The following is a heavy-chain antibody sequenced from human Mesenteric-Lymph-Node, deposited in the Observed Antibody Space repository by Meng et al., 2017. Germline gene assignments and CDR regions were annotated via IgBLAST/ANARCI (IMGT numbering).Heavy chain of an antibody. CDR2: VYHNGVT. V-gene: IGHV4-34*02. J-gene: IGHJ4*02. CDR1: GGSLSGDY. Sequence: QVQLKQWGAEGWKPSETLSRTCAVYGGSLSGDYWSWIRQPPGKGLEWMGEVYHNGVTKYSPSLRSRVVISIDTSKNQFSLNLRSVSAADTAMYYCARGGATPMIIKYWGPGTLVTVSS. D-gene: IGHD3-10*01. CDR3: ARGGATPMIIKY.